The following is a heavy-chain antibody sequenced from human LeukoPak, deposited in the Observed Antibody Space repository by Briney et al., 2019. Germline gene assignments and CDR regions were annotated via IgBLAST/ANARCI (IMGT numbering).Heavy chain of an antibody. CDR3: ATWVLVVVPNWSDP. V-gene: IGHV3-23*01. D-gene: IGHD2-2*01. J-gene: IGHJ5*02. CDR1: GFTFSSYA. CDR2: ISGSGGST. Sequence: QPGASLRLSCAASGFTFSSYAMNWVRQAPGKGLEWVSAISGSGGSTYYADSVKGRFTISRDNSKNTLYLQMNSLRAEDTAVYYCATWVLVVVPNWSDPWGQGTLVTVSS.